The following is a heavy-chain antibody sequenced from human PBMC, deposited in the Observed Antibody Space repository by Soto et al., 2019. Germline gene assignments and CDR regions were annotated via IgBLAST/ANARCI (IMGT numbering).Heavy chain of an antibody. J-gene: IGHJ4*02. CDR1: GFTFSSYA. CDR2: ISGSGGST. V-gene: IGHV3-23*01. Sequence: GGSLRLSCAASGFTFSSYAISWVRQAPGKGLEWVSAISGSGGSTYYADSVKGRFTISRDNSKNTLYLQMNSLRAEDTAVYYCAKDRGRVASSSWSVTGYFDYWGQGTLVTVSS. CDR3: AKDRGRVASSSWSVTGYFDY. D-gene: IGHD6-13*01.